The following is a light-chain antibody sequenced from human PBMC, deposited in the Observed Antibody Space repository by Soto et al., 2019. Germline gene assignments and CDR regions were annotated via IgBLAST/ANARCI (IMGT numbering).Light chain of an antibody. CDR2: INS. V-gene: IGLV1-40*01. CDR1: SSNLGADYD. J-gene: IGLJ2*01. CDR3: QSYDSDLSALV. Sequence: QSVLTQPPSVSGAPGQRVTISCTGSSSNLGADYDVHWYQRLPGTGPKLLIYINSNRPSGVPDRFSGSKSGTSASLVITGLHADDEGDYFCQSYDSDLSALVFGGGTKLTVL.